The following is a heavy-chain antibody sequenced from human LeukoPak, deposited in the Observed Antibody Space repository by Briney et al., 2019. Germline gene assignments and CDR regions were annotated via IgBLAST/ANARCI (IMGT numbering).Heavy chain of an antibody. V-gene: IGHV5-51*01. CDR2: IYPGDFDT. CDR3: ARHTGMALDAFDI. D-gene: IGHD5-18*01. J-gene: IGHJ3*02. CDR1: GYSFTSYW. Sequence: GESLKISCKGSGYSFTSYWIGWVRQMPGKGLEWIEIIYPGDFDTRYSPSFQGQVTISADKPISTAYLQWSSLKAADIAMYYCARHTGMALDAFDIWGQGTMVTVSS.